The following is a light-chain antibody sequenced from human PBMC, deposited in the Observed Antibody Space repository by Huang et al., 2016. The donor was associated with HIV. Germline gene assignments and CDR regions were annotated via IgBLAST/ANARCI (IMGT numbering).Light chain of an antibody. CDR1: QSISSY. CDR3: QQSFTTPYT. J-gene: IGKJ2*01. CDR2: AAS. Sequence: DIQMTQSPSSLSASVGDRVTITCRASQSISSYLSWYQQKPGKAPKLLIYAASRLQSGVPSSFSGSGSGTDSTLTISSLQPEDFATYYCQQSFTTPYTFGQGTKLEV. V-gene: IGKV1-39*01.